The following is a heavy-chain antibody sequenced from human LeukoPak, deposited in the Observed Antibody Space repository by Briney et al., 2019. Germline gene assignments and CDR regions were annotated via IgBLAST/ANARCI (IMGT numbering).Heavy chain of an antibody. D-gene: IGHD3-22*01. J-gene: IGHJ6*02. CDR3: AGTYYYDSSGYTGYYYYYGMDV. Sequence: GGSLRLSCAASGFTFSSNYMSWVRQAPGKGLEWVSVIYSGGSTYYADSVKGRFTISRDNSKNTLYLQMNSLRAEDTAVYYCAGTYYYDSSGYTGYYYYYGMDVWGQGTTVTVSS. V-gene: IGHV3-53*01. CDR1: GFTFSSNY. CDR2: IYSGGST.